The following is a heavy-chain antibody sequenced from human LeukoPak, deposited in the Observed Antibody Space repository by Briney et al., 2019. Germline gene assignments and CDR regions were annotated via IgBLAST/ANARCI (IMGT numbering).Heavy chain of an antibody. CDR1: GFTVSSNY. CDR3: ARAPYGDYGFDY. CDR2: IYSGGST. J-gene: IGHJ4*02. D-gene: IGHD4-17*01. V-gene: IGHV3-53*01. Sequence: GGSLRLSCAASGFTVSSNYMSWVRQAPGKGLEWVSVIYSGGSTYYADSVKGRFTISRDNSKNTLYLQMNSLRAEDTAVYYCARAPYGDYGFDYWGQETLVTVSS.